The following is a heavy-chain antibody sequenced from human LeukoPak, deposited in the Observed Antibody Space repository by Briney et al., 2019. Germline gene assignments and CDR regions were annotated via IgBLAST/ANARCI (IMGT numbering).Heavy chain of an antibody. CDR3: AKASSGWYTLDY. CDR1: GFTFSSYG. CDR2: ISYDGSNK. Sequence: GRSLRLSCAASGFTFSSYGMHWVRQAPGKGLEWVAVISYDGSNKYYADSVKGRFTISRDNSKNTLYLQINSLRAEDTAVYYCAKASSGWYTLDYWGQGTLVTVSS. V-gene: IGHV3-30*18. J-gene: IGHJ4*02. D-gene: IGHD6-19*01.